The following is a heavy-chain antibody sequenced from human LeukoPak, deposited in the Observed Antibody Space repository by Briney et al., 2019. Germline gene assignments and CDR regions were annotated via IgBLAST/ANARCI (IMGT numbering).Heavy chain of an antibody. J-gene: IGHJ4*02. CDR3: ARVGIWELLYLAY. Sequence: GASVKVSCKASGYTFSGYYIHWVRQAPRQGLEWMGWINPVSGGANYAEKFHGRLTMTRDTPISTAYMELTRLRSDDTAVYYCARVGIWELLYLAYWGQGTLVTVSS. D-gene: IGHD1-26*01. CDR2: INPVSGGA. V-gene: IGHV1-2*02. CDR1: GYTFSGYY.